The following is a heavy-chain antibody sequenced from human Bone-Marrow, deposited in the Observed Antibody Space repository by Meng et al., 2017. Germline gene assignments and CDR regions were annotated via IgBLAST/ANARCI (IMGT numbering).Heavy chain of an antibody. J-gene: IGHJ5*02. D-gene: IGHD3-3*01. V-gene: IGHV4-30-2*01. CDR2: SEHFGNT. CDR1: GGSINSGGYY. CDR3: VYFWSGYFT. Sequence: QQQLQESDSGPGKPSQTLSLTCAVSGGSINSGGYYFNWFRQPPGKGLGWIGGSEHFGNTIYNPSLKGRLTISVDTSKNQISLRLSSVIAAETAVYYCVYFWSGYFTSGQGTLVTVSS.